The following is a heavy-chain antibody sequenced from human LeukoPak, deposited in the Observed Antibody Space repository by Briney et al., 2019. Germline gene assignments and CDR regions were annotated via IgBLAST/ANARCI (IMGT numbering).Heavy chain of an antibody. CDR1: GGSISSYY. D-gene: IGHD3-16*02. CDR3: ARLQGGGSYQIFDC. V-gene: IGHV4-59*01. J-gene: IGHJ4*02. CDR2: IYYSGST. Sequence: SETLSLTCTVSGGSISSYYWNWIRQPPGKGLEWIGYIYYSGSTNFNPSLKSRVTISVDTSKNQFSLRLSSVTAADTAVYYCARLQGGGSYQIFDCWGQAPLVTVSS.